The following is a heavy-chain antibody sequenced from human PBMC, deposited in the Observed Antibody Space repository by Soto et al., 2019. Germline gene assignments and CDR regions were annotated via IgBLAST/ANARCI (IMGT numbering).Heavy chain of an antibody. Sequence: EVQVVESGGGLVQPGGSLILSCAASGFSVTNNYMNWVRQAPGKGLEWVSIIDIGGNTYYADSVKDRFTISRDNSRNTLYLHMDSLRAEDTAVYYCARGRSSTGYLGREHYFDYWGQGTLVTVSP. CDR3: ARGRSSTGYLGREHYFDY. V-gene: IGHV3-66*01. CDR1: GFSVTNNY. D-gene: IGHD2-2*01. CDR2: IDIGGNT. J-gene: IGHJ4*02.